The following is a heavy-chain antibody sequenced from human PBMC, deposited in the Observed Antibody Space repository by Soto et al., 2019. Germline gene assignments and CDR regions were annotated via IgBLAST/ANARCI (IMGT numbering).Heavy chain of an antibody. Sequence: GVLRLSCTASGFTFGDYAMSWVRQAPGKGLEWVGFIRSKAYGGTTEYAASVKGRFTISRDDSKSIAYLQMNSLKTEDTAVYYCTSQYDSSGYYPFDYWGQGTLVTVSS. CDR2: IRSKAYGGTT. D-gene: IGHD3-22*01. V-gene: IGHV3-49*04. J-gene: IGHJ4*02. CDR1: GFTFGDYA. CDR3: TSQYDSSGYYPFDY.